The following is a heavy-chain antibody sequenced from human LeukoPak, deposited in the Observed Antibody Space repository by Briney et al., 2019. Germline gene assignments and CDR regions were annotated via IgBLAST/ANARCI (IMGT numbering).Heavy chain of an antibody. CDR3: AKDSGGWITMVRGVRRFDP. J-gene: IGHJ5*02. CDR2: ISGSGGST. D-gene: IGHD3-10*01. Sequence: GGSLRLSCAASGFTFSSSAMSWVRQAPGKGLEWVSAISGSGGSTYYADSVKGRFTISRDNSKNTLYLQMNSLRAEDTAVYYCAKDSGGWITMVRGVRRFDPWGQGTLVTVSS. CDR1: GFTFSSSA. V-gene: IGHV3-23*01.